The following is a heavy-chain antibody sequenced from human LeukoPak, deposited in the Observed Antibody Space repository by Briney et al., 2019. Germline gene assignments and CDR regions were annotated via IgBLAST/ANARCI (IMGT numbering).Heavy chain of an antibody. Sequence: GGSLTVSCAASGFSFSNAWLSWVRQAPGKGLEWVGRIKSKALGGATDYAAPVKGRFTISRDDSKNTLYLQMNSLKTEDTAVYYCTTEGGSTENNFYSWGQ. D-gene: IGHD1-1*01. J-gene: IGHJ4*02. CDR1: GFSFSNAW. V-gene: IGHV3-15*01. CDR3: TTEGGSTENNFYS. CDR2: IKSKALGGAT.